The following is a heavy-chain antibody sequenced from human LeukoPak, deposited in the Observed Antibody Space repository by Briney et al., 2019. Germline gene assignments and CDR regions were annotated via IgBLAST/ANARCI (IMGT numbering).Heavy chain of an antibody. D-gene: IGHD6-25*01. J-gene: IGHJ3*02. Sequence: GGSLRLSCAASGFTFSSYWMHWVRQAPGKGLVWVSRINSDGGSTSYSDSVKGRFTISRDNAKNTLYLQMNSLRAEDTAVYYCARRSAAKDAFDIWGQGTKVTVSS. CDR3: ARRSAAKDAFDI. V-gene: IGHV3-74*01. CDR2: INSDGGST. CDR1: GFTFSSYW.